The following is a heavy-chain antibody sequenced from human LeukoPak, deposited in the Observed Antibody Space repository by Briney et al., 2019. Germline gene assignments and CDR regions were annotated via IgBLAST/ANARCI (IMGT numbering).Heavy chain of an antibody. J-gene: IGHJ4*02. V-gene: IGHV4-39*07. Sequence: PSETLSLTCTVSGGSISSGGYYWGWIRQPPGKGLEWIGSLYHRGSTSYNPSLESRITISADTSRNQFSLKLTSVTAADTAVYYCAREKKSCTSSTCYGIDYWGQGTLVTVSS. CDR2: LYHRGST. D-gene: IGHD2-2*01. CDR1: GGSISSGGYY. CDR3: AREKKSCTSSTCYGIDY.